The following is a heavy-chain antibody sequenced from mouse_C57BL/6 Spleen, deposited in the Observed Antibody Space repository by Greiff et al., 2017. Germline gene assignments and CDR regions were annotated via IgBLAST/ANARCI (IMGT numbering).Heavy chain of an antibody. D-gene: IGHD2-4*01. CDR2: INPNNGGT. V-gene: IGHV1-26*01. CDR3: ARSYDYDRAWFAY. Sequence: EVKLQQSGPELVKPGASVKISCKASGYTFTDYYMNWVKQSHGTSLEWNGDINPNNGGTSYNQKFKGKATLPVDKSSSTAYMELLSLTYEDSAVYYCARSYDYDRAWFAYWGQGTLGTVSA. J-gene: IGHJ3*01. CDR1: GYTFTDYY.